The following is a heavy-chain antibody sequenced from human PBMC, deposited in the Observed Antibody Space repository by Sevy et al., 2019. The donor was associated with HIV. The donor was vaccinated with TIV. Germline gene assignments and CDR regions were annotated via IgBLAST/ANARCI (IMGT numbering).Heavy chain of an antibody. Sequence: GGSLGLSCAASGFTVSSNYMSWVRQAPGKGLEWVSVIYSGGSTYYADSVKGRFTISRDNSKNTLYLQMNSLRAEDTAVYYCARGGLTVALDYWGQGTLVTVSS. CDR1: GFTVSSNY. D-gene: IGHD6-19*01. J-gene: IGHJ4*02. CDR3: ARGGLTVALDY. V-gene: IGHV3-53*01. CDR2: IYSGGST.